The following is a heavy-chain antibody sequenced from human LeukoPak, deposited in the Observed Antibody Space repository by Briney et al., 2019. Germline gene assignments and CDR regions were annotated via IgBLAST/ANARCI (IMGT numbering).Heavy chain of an antibody. V-gene: IGHV3-33*06. Sequence: PGRSLRLSCTAPGFTFSSYAIHWIRQAPGKGLEWVALVWHDGSNKYYADSVKGRFTISRDNSKNTLYLQMNSLRAEDTAVYYCAKDTLYDFWSGYSLDAFDTWGQGTMVTVSS. CDR2: VWHDGSNK. CDR3: AKDTLYDFWSGYSLDAFDT. CDR1: GFTFSSYA. J-gene: IGHJ3*02. D-gene: IGHD3-3*01.